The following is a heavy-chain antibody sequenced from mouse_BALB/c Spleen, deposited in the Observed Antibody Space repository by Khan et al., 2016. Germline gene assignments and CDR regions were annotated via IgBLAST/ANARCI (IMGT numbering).Heavy chain of an antibody. CDR1: GYTFTNYG. D-gene: IGHD4-1*01. Sequence: QIQLVHSGPELKKPGETVKISCKAPGYTFTNYGMNWVKQAPGKGLQWMGWINTYTGEPTYAAEFKGRFAFSLDTSASPAYLQINNLKNEDTATXSCASGSLGRCFDYWGQGTTLTVSS. J-gene: IGHJ2*01. CDR3: ASGSLGRCFDY. CDR2: INTYTGEP. V-gene: IGHV9-3*02.